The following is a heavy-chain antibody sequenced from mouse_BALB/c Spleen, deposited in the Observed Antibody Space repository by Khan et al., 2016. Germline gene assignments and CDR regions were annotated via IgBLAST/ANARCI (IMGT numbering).Heavy chain of an antibody. J-gene: IGHJ3*01. CDR3: ARSEDRYDSWFAY. CDR2: INPNNGGT. V-gene: IGHV1-18*01. Sequence: LQQSGPELVKPGASVKIPCKASGFTFSDYNMDWVKQSHGKSLEWIGDINPNNGGTIYNQKFKGKATLTVDKSSSTAYMELRSLTSEDTAVYYCARSEDRYDSWFAYWGQGTLVTVSA. D-gene: IGHD2-14*01. CDR1: GFTFSDYN.